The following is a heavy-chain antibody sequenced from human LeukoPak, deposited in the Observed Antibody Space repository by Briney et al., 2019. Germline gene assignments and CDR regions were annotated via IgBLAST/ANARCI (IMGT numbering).Heavy chain of an antibody. J-gene: IGHJ5*01. CDR1: GYTCSSHG. Sequence: ASVKVSCKASGYTCSSHGISWVRRAPGQGLEWMGWISTYNGNTNYAQKFKDRVAVTTDAATSTVYMELRSLTSDDTAVYFCARESLGGDLWFDSWGQGTLVTVSS. V-gene: IGHV1-18*01. D-gene: IGHD2-21*01. CDR3: ARESLGGDLWFDS. CDR2: ISTYNGNT.